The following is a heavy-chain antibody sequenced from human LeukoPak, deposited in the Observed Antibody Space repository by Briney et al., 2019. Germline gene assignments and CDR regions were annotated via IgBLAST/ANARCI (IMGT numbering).Heavy chain of an antibody. CDR2: ISYDGSNK. V-gene: IGHV3-30*04. D-gene: IGHD3-22*01. Sequence: PGGSLRLSCAASGFTFSSYAMHCVRQAPGKGLEWVAVISYDGSNKYYADSVKGRFTISRDNSKNTLYLQMNSLRAEDTAVYYCAKVPPYDSSGYYSLEDAFDIWGQGTMVTVSS. CDR1: GFTFSSYA. CDR3: AKVPPYDSSGYYSLEDAFDI. J-gene: IGHJ3*02.